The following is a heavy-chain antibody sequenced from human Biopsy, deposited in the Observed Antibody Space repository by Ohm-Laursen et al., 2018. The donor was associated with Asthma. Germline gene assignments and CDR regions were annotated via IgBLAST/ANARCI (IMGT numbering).Heavy chain of an antibody. J-gene: IGHJ4*02. CDR3: AKDKRYSGSYFDY. V-gene: IGHV3-23*01. D-gene: IGHD1-26*01. Sequence: SRRLSCAASGFTFSRYAMSWVRQAPGKGLEWVSAISGSGGSTYYADSVKGRFTISRDNSKNTLYLQMNSLRAEDTAVYYCAKDKRYSGSYFDYWGQGNLVTVSS. CDR2: ISGSGGST. CDR1: GFTFSRYA.